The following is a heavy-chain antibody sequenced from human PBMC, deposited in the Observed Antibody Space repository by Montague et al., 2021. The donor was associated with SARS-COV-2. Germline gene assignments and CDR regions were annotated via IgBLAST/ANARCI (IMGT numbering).Heavy chain of an antibody. J-gene: IGHJ4*02. V-gene: IGHV3-66*02. CDR2: IYSDGNT. CDR3: AKDLVGDFWSAFYSGYFDY. CDR1: GFTVSDNF. D-gene: IGHD3-3*01. Sequence: SLRLSCAASGFTVSDNFMTWVRQAPGRGLEWVSIIYSDGNTYYTDSVRGRFTISRDYSKNTLFLQMNSLGAEDTAVYYCAKDLVGDFWSAFYSGYFDYWGQGTLVTVSS.